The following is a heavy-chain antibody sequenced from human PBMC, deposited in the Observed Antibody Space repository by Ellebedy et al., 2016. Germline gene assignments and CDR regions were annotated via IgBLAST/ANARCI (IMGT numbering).Heavy chain of an antibody. CDR2: ISSSSTI. CDR1: GFTFSSYS. CDR3: ARGRTGPFDF. J-gene: IGHJ4*02. Sequence: GGSLRLSCAASGFTFSSYSMNWVRQAPGKGLEWVSYISSSSTIYYADSVKGRFTISRDNAKNSRYLQMNSLRAEDTAVYYCARGRTGPFDFWGQGTLVTVSS. V-gene: IGHV3-48*01.